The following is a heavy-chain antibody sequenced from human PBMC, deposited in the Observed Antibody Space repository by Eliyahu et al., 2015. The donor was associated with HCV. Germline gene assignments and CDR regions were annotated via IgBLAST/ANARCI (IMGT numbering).Heavy chain of an antibody. CDR1: GXSITTYY. CDR3: ASGGGGIAVTGTGGWFDP. V-gene: IGHV4-59*01. CDR2: THYSGSP. D-gene: IGHD6-19*01. J-gene: IGHJ5*02. Sequence: QVQLQESGPGLVKPSETLSLTCTVXGXSITTYYWRWIRXPPGKGLXWXGYTHYSGSPNSNPSLKSRVTISVDTSKNQFSLNLTSVTAADTAMYYCASGGGGIAVTGTGGWFDPWGQGTLVTVSS.